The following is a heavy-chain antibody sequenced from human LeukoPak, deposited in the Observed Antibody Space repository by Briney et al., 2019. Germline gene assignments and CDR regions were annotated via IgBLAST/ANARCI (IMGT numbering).Heavy chain of an antibody. V-gene: IGHV4-31*03. D-gene: IGHD3-3*01. CDR1: GGSISSGGYY. CDR2: IYYSGST. CDR3: ARVGFCSPNWFDP. J-gene: IGHJ5*02. Sequence: SETLSLTCTVSGGSISSGGYYWSWIRQHPGKGLEWIGYIYYSGSTYYNPSLKSRVTISVDTSKSQFSLKLSSVTAADTAVYYCARVGFCSPNWFDPWGQGTLVTVSS.